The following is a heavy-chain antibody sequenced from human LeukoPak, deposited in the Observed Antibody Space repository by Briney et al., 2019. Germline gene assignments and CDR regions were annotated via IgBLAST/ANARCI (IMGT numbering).Heavy chain of an antibody. CDR2: ISGRGGST. J-gene: IGHJ4*02. CDR1: GFTFSSYA. CDR3: AKDLEGVVTATHFDY. V-gene: IGHV3-23*01. Sequence: GGSLGLSCAASGFTFSSYAMSWVRQAPGKGLEWVSGISGRGGSTYYADSVKGRFTISRDKSKNTLYLQMNSLRAEDTAVYYCAKDLEGVVTATHFDYWGQGTLVTVSS. D-gene: IGHD2-21*02.